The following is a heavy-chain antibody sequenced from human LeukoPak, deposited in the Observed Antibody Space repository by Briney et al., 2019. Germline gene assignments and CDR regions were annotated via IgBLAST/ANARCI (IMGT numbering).Heavy chain of an antibody. Sequence: GGSLRLSCAGSGFSFRSFEMNWVRQAPGKGLEWLSYINSGGDAFYYADSVKGRFSISRDNAKNSLYLQMNSLRAEDTAVYYCARSNWNDVCVDYWGQGTLVTVSS. V-gene: IGHV3-48*01. CDR2: INSGGDAF. D-gene: IGHD1-20*01. J-gene: IGHJ4*02. CDR1: GFSFRSFE. CDR3: ARSNWNDVCVDY.